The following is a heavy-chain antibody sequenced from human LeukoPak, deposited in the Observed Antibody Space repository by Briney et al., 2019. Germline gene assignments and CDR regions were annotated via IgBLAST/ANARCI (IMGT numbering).Heavy chain of an antibody. CDR1: GGSISSSTYY. V-gene: IGHV4-39*07. D-gene: IGHD5-24*01. Sequence: SETLSLICTVSGGSISSSTYYWGWIRQPPGRGLEWIGSISYSGSTYYNPSLKSRVTISVDTSKNQFSLRLSSVTTADTAVYYCARNYNRFYYYMDVWDKGTTVTVSS. J-gene: IGHJ6*03. CDR2: ISYSGST. CDR3: ARNYNRFYYYMDV.